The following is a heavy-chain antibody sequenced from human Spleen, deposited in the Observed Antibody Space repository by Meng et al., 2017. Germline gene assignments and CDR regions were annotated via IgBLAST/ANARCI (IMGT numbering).Heavy chain of an antibody. CDR3: MADESTVAPHYYYGMDI. J-gene: IGHJ6*02. CDR1: GFTFSNAW. D-gene: IGHD4-23*01. CDR2: IKSKTDGGTT. V-gene: IGHV3-15*01. Sequence: GESLKISCAASGFTFSNAWMSWIRQAPGKGLEWVGRIKSKTDGGTTDYAAPVQGRFTISRDDSKNTLYLQMSSLKTEDSAVYYCMADESTVAPHYYYGMDIWGQGTTVTVSS.